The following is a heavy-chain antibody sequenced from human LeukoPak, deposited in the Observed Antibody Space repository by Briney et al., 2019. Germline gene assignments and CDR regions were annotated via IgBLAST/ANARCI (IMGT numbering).Heavy chain of an antibody. D-gene: IGHD3-22*01. J-gene: IGHJ4*02. CDR1: GYTFTSYA. V-gene: IGHV1-3*03. CDR2: INAGNGNT. Sequence: ASVKVSCKASGYTFTSYAMHWVRQAPGQRLEWMGWINAGNGNTKYSQEFQGRVTITRDTSASTAYMELSSPRSEDMAVYYCARGGYYDSSGYLYYWGQGTLVTVSS. CDR3: ARGGYYDSSGYLYY.